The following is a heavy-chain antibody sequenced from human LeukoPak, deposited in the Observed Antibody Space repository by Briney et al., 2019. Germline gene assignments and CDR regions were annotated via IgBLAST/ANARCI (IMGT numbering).Heavy chain of an antibody. Sequence: GGSLRLSCAASGFTFSNYWMTWVRQAPGKGLEWVANINQDGSDKYYVDSGKGRFSISRDNTKNSLFLQMNSLRAEDTAVYYCVVTRTRGDHWGQGTLVTVSS. CDR1: GFTFSNYW. J-gene: IGHJ4*02. D-gene: IGHD2-21*01. CDR3: VVTRTRGDH. CDR2: INQDGSDK. V-gene: IGHV3-7*03.